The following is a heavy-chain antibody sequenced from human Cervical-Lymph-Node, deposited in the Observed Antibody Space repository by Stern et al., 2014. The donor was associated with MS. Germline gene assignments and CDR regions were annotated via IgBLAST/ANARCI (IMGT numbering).Heavy chain of an antibody. CDR1: GFAFTTYS. J-gene: IGHJ4*02. CDR3: VRYRWREIHYEDH. V-gene: IGHV3-21*01. Sequence: EVQLVESGGGLVKPGESLRLSCAASGFAFTTYSMNWVRQAPGKGLEWVSSISSSSSYIYYADSVKGRFTISRDNVEKFLYLQMNSLRAEDTALYYCVRYRWREIHYEDHWGQGTLVIVSS. CDR2: ISSSSSYI. D-gene: IGHD3-22*01.